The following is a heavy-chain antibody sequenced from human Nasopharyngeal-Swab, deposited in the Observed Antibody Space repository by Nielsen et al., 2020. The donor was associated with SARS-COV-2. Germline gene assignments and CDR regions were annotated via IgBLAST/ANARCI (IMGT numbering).Heavy chain of an antibody. D-gene: IGHD6-25*01. CDR3: ARDPPFSGWTLES. V-gene: IGHV3-33*01. J-gene: IGHJ4*02. CDR1: GFSFRDSA. Sequence: GESLKISCAASGFSFRDSAMLWVRQAPGKGLEWVAVIWYDGSEKYYVDSVKGRFTISRDNSKNTLYLQMNSLRAEDTAVYYCARDPPFSGWTLESWGQGTLVTVSS. CDR2: IWYDGSEK.